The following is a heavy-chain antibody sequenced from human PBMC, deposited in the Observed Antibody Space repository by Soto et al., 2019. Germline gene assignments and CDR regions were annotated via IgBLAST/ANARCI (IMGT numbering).Heavy chain of an antibody. D-gene: IGHD6-13*01. CDR2: ISAYNGNT. J-gene: IGHJ6*02. Sequence: WASVKVSCKASGYTFTSYGISWVRQAPGQGLEWMGWISAYNGNTNYAQKLQGRVTMTTDTSTSTAYMELRSLRSDDTAVYYCARVGGRSSSWLVYYYYGMDVWGQGTTVTVSS. V-gene: IGHV1-18*01. CDR3: ARVGGRSSSWLVYYYYGMDV. CDR1: GYTFTSYG.